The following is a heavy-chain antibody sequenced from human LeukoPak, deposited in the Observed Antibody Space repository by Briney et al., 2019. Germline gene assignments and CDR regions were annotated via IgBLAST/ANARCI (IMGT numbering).Heavy chain of an antibody. CDR2: ISGSGGST. Sequence: GGSLRLSCAASGFTFSSYAMSWVRQAPGKGLEWVSAISGSGGSTYYADSGKGRFTISRDNSKTTLYLQMNSLRAEDTAVYYCAKVRPRDIVVVPAAIKYYFDYWGQGTLVTVSS. J-gene: IGHJ4*02. CDR1: GFTFSSYA. CDR3: AKVRPRDIVVVPAAIKYYFDY. D-gene: IGHD2-2*01. V-gene: IGHV3-23*01.